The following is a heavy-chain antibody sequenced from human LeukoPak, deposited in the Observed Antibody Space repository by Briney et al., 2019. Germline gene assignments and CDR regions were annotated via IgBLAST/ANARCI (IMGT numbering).Heavy chain of an antibody. Sequence: SETLSLTYAVYGRSFSRYYWSWIRQPPGKGLEWIGEINHSGSTNYNPSLKSRVTISVDTSKNQFSLKLSSVTAADTAVYYCAKSRRDYYYYYYMDVWGKGTTVTVSS. V-gene: IGHV4-34*01. J-gene: IGHJ6*03. CDR2: INHSGST. CDR3: AKSRRDYYYYYYMDV. CDR1: GRSFSRYY.